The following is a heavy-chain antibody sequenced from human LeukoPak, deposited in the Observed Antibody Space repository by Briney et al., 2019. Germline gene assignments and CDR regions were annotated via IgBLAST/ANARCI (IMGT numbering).Heavy chain of an antibody. Sequence: GGSLRLSCAASGFTFSSYSMNWVRQAPGKELEWVSSISSRSSYIYYADSVKGRFTISRDNAKNSLYLQMNSLRAEDTAVYYCAREGTGPSFDYWGQGTLVTVSS. V-gene: IGHV3-21*01. CDR2: ISSRSSYI. J-gene: IGHJ4*02. CDR1: GFTFSSYS. CDR3: AREGTGPSFDY. D-gene: IGHD1-1*01.